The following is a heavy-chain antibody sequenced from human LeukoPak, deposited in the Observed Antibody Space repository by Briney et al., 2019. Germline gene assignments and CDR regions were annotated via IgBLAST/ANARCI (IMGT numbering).Heavy chain of an antibody. J-gene: IGHJ2*01. D-gene: IGHD6-13*01. V-gene: IGHV3-23*01. CDR2: ISGSGGST. Sequence: PGGSLRLSCAASGFTFSSYAMSWVRQAPGKGLEWVSAISGSGGSTYYADSVKGRFTISRDNSKNTLYLQMNSLRAEDTAVYYCAREYSSSWYPYWYFDLWGRGTLVTVSS. CDR1: GFTFSSYA. CDR3: AREYSSSWYPYWYFDL.